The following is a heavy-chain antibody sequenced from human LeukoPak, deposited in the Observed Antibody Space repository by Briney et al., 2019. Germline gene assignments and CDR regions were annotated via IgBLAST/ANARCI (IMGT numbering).Heavy chain of an antibody. CDR1: GGSFSGYY. CDR3: ARGGGAAPYYYYGMDV. J-gene: IGHJ6*02. CDR2: INHSGST. V-gene: IGHV4-34*01. D-gene: IGHD2-15*01. Sequence: SETLSLTCAVYGGSFSGYYWSWIRQPPGKGLEWIGEINHSGSTNYNPSLKSRVTISVDTSKNQFSLKLSSVTAAGTAVYYCARGGGAAPYYYYGMDVWGQGTTVTVSS.